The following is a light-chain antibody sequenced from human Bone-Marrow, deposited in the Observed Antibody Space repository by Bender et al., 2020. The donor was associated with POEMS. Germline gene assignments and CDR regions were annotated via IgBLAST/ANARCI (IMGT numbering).Light chain of an antibody. Sequence: QSALTQPASVSGSPGQSITISCTGTSSDVGGYNYVSWYQQHPGKAPKLLIFDVTNRPAGVSNRFSGSKSGNTASLTISGLQAEDEADYYCCSYTSRRTRVFGTGTKVTVL. CDR3: CSYTSRRTRV. CDR1: SSDVGGYNY. J-gene: IGLJ1*01. CDR2: DVT. V-gene: IGLV2-14*01.